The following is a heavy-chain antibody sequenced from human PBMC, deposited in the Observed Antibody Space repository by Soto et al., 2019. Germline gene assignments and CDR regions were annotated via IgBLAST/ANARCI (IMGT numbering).Heavy chain of an antibody. J-gene: IGHJ4*02. D-gene: IGHD1-20*01. Sequence: GGSLRLSCAASGFTFSSYGMHWVRQAPGKGLERVAVISYDGSNKYYADSVKGRFTISRDNSKNTLYLQMNSLRAEDTAVYYCAKPITGTLRELIAYWGQGPLVTVSS. V-gene: IGHV3-30*18. CDR1: GFTFSSYG. CDR2: ISYDGSNK. CDR3: AKPITGTLRELIAY.